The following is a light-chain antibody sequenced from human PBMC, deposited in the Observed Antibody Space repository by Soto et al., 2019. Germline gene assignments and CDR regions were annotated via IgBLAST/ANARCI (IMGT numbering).Light chain of an antibody. J-gene: IGKJ2*01. Sequence: EIVLTQSPATLSVSPGERATLSCRASQSFSSKLAWYQQKPGQPPRLLIYDASTRATGIPARFSGSGSGTEFTLTISSLLSEDFAVYYCQQYNNWPPVYTFGQGTKLEIK. CDR1: QSFSSK. CDR2: DAS. CDR3: QQYNNWPPVYT. V-gene: IGKV3D-15*01.